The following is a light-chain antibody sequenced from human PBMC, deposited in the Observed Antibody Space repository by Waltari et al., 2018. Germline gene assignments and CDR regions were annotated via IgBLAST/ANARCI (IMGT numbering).Light chain of an antibody. CDR2: AAS. Sequence: AIRITQSPSSLSASTGHRLTITFRASQSISSYLAWYQQKPGKAPKVLIYAASTLQSGVPSRFSGSGSGTDFTLTISCLQSEDFAIYYCQQYYSSPATFGQGTKVEIK. V-gene: IGKV1-8*01. J-gene: IGKJ1*01. CDR1: QSISSY. CDR3: QQYYSSPAT.